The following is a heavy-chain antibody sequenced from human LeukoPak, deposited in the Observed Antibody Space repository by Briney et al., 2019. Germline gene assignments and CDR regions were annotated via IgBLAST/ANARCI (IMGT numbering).Heavy chain of an antibody. J-gene: IGHJ3*02. D-gene: IGHD6-19*01. CDR1: GFISTNAW. Sequence: SGGSLRLSCAASGFISTNAWTSWVRQAPGKGLEWVGRIKSKTDGGATDFAAPVKGRFTISRDDSKNTLYLQMNSLKIEDTAVYYCTTEYRDSSGWYGAFDIWGQGTMVTVSS. CDR3: TTEYRDSSGWYGAFDI. CDR2: IKSKTDGGAT. V-gene: IGHV3-15*01.